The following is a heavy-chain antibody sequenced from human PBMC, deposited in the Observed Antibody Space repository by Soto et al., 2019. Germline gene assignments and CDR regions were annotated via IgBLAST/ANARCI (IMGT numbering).Heavy chain of an antibody. V-gene: IGHV1-46*01. CDR2: INPSCGST. D-gene: IGHD1-26*01. Sequence: ASVKVSCKASGYTFTSYYMHWVRQAPGQGLEWRGIINPSCGSTSYAQKFQGRVTMTRDTSTSTVYMELRSLRSEDTAVYYCAGGRELYSGSYHDSDWLDPWGHGRMITVSS. CDR1: GYTFTSYY. CDR3: AGGRELYSGSYHDSDWLDP. J-gene: IGHJ5*02.